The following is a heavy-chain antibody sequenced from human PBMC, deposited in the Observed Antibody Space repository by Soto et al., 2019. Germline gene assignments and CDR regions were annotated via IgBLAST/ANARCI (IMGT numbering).Heavy chain of an antibody. CDR1: GGSISSGGYS. Sequence: PSETLSLTCAVSGGSISSGGYSWSWIRQPPGKGLEWIGYIYHSGSTYYNPSLKSRVTISVDRSKNQSSLKLSSVTAADTAVYYCARVIMEMATTRHFDYWGQGTLVTVSS. CDR2: IYHSGST. J-gene: IGHJ4*02. V-gene: IGHV4-30-2*01. D-gene: IGHD1-1*01. CDR3: ARVIMEMATTRHFDY.